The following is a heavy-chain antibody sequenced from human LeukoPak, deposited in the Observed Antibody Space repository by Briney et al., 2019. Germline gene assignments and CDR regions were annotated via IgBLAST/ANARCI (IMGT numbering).Heavy chain of an antibody. D-gene: IGHD3-22*01. Sequence: SGPTLVNPTQTLTLTCTFSGFSLSTSGMCVSWIRQPPGKALEWLARIDWDDDKYYSTSLKTRLTISKDTSKNQVVLTMTNMDPVDTATYYCARTYYYDSSGYSGEIDYWGQGTLVTVSS. CDR1: GFSLSTSGMC. V-gene: IGHV2-70*11. CDR3: ARTYYYDSSGYSGEIDY. J-gene: IGHJ4*02. CDR2: IDWDDDK.